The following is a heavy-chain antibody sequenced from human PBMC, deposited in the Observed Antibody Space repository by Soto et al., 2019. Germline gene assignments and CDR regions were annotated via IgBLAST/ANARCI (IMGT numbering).Heavy chain of an antibody. J-gene: IGHJ4*02. CDR3: ARDVAVNTGYYFDS. D-gene: IGHD6-19*01. CDR2: IIPLFGSA. Sequence: QVQLVQSGAEVKKPGSSVKVSCKTSGDTFSSDAISWVRQAPGQGLEWMGTIIPLFGSANYALRFQGRVSMTSDESTSTASMELSTLTSEDTAVYYCARDVAVNTGYYFDSWGQGTLVTGSS. CDR1: GDTFSSDA. V-gene: IGHV1-69*15.